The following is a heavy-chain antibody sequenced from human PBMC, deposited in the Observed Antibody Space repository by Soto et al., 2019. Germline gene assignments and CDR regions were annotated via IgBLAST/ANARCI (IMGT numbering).Heavy chain of an antibody. CDR2: ISSSSTI. Sequence: PGGSLRLSCAASGFTFSSYSMNWVRQAPGKGLEWVSYISSSSTIYYADSVKGRFTISRDNAKNSLYLQMNSLRAEDTAVYYCARGFGSVGRSGTDAFDIWGQGTMVTVSS. V-gene: IGHV3-48*01. J-gene: IGHJ3*02. CDR1: GFTFSSYS. CDR3: ARGFGSVGRSGTDAFDI. D-gene: IGHD2-15*01.